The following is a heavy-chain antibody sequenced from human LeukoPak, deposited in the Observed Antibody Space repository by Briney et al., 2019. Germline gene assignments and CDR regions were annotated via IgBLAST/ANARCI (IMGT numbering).Heavy chain of an antibody. D-gene: IGHD2-15*01. V-gene: IGHV3-30*18. J-gene: IGHJ4*02. CDR3: AKDGRRYCSGGSCYFDY. Sequence: GGSLRLSCAASGFTFSSYGMHWVRRAPGKGLEWVAVISYDGSNKYYADSVKGRFTISRDNSKNTLYLQMNSLRAEDTAVYYCAKDGRRYCSGGSCYFDYWGQGTLVTVSS. CDR2: ISYDGSNK. CDR1: GFTFSSYG.